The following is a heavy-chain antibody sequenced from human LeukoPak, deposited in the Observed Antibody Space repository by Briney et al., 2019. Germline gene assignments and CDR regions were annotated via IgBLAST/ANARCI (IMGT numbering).Heavy chain of an antibody. Sequence: ASVKVSCKASGFTFVTSAVQWVRQARGQRLEWIGWIVVGSENTNYAQKFQERVTITRDMSTSTAYMELSSLRFEDTGVYYCAATLTVTTGTTYYGMDVWGQGTTVTVSS. CDR3: AATLTVTTGTTYYGMDV. CDR2: IVVGSENT. CDR1: GFTFVTSA. J-gene: IGHJ6*02. D-gene: IGHD4-17*01. V-gene: IGHV1-58*01.